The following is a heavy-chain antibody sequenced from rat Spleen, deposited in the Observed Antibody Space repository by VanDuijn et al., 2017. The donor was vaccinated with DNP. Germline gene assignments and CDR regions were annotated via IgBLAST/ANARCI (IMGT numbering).Heavy chain of an antibody. J-gene: IGHJ2*01. CDR2: ISYEGSST. CDR1: GFTFSDYY. CDR3: ARHPTYGGSNYFDY. D-gene: IGHD1-11*01. V-gene: IGHV5-22*01. Sequence: EVQLVESGGGLVQPGRSLKLSCAASGFTFSDYYMAWVRQAPKKGLEWVASISYEGSSTYYGDSVKGRFTISRDNAQNTQYLQMDSLRSEDTATYYCARHPTYGGSNYFDYWGQGVMVTVSS.